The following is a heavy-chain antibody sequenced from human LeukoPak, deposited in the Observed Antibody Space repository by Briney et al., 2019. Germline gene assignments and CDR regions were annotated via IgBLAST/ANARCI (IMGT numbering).Heavy chain of an antibody. Sequence: GGSLRLSCTASGFTFSGYCMSWVRQAPGKGLEYVPHRKPDGREKHHVRSVQGRVTISRENAKSPVYLPINSLGAEDTAVYYCAKSRRYSSDILGQGGMLSVCS. CDR2: RKPDGREK. D-gene: IGHD2-15*01. CDR3: AKSRRYSSDI. J-gene: IGHJ3*02. CDR1: GFTFSGYC. V-gene: IGHV3-7*02.